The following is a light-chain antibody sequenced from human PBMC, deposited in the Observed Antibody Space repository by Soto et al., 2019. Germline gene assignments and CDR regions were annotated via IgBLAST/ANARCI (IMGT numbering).Light chain of an antibody. J-gene: IGLJ1*01. Sequence: QSALTQPASVSGSPGQSITISCTGTSSDVGAYNYVSWYQQHPGKAPKLMIYDVTNRPSGVSNRFSCSKSGNTASLTISGLQAEDEADYYCGSYTTSANVVFGTGTQLTVL. CDR3: GSYTTSANVV. CDR1: SSDVGAYNY. CDR2: DVT. V-gene: IGLV2-14*01.